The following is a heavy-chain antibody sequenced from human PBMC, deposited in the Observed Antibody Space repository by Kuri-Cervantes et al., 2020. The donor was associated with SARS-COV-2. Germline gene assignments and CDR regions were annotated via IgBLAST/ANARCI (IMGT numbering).Heavy chain of an antibody. D-gene: IGHD1-7*01. Sequence: GGSLRLSCAASGFTFSSFGMHWVRQTPGKGLDWVAFIRYDGNSKFYADSVKGRFTISRDNSRNTLYLQMNSLRAEDTAVYYCAKVSNILELLDPFDYWGQGTLVTVSS. V-gene: IGHV3-30*02. CDR3: AKVSNILELLDPFDY. CDR1: GFTFSSFG. J-gene: IGHJ4*02. CDR2: IRYDGNSK.